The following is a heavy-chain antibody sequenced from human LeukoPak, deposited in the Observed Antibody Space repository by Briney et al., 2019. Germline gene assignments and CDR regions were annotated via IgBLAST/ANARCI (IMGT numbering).Heavy chain of an antibody. CDR1: GGSISSYY. V-gene: IGHV4-4*07. CDR3: ARDWYYYDSSGPIGGDAFDI. J-gene: IGHJ3*02. D-gene: IGHD3-22*01. CDR2: IYTSGST. Sequence: SETLSLTCTVSGGSISSYYWSWMRQPAGKGLEWIGRIYTSGSTNYNPSLKSRVTMSVDTSKNQFSLKLSSVTAADTALFYCARDWYYYDSSGPIGGDAFDIWGQGTMVTVSS.